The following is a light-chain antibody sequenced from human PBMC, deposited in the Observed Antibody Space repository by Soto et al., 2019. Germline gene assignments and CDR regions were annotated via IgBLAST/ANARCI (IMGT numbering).Light chain of an antibody. Sequence: QSALSQPASVSGSPGQSITISCTGTSSDVGGFEYVSWYQHQPGKAPKLITYDVTKRPSGDSNRFSGSKSGNPASLTISGIQAEDVGDYCCGSITRSSTSVFGTGTKVTVL. CDR2: DVT. V-gene: IGLV2-14*01. CDR3: GSITRSSTSV. J-gene: IGLJ1*01. CDR1: SSDVGGFEY.